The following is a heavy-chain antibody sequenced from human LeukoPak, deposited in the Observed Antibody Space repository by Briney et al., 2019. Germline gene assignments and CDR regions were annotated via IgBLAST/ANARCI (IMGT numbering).Heavy chain of an antibody. V-gene: IGHV3-23*01. CDR1: GFTFSRYA. D-gene: IGHD5-12*01. CDR2: ISGSGGST. CDR3: AKAVYSGPI. Sequence: GGSLRLSCAASGFTFSRYAMSWVRQAPGKGLEWVSAISGSGGSTYYADSVKGRFTISRDNSKNTLYMQMNSLRVEDTAVYYCAKAVYSGPIWGQGTMVTVSS. J-gene: IGHJ3*02.